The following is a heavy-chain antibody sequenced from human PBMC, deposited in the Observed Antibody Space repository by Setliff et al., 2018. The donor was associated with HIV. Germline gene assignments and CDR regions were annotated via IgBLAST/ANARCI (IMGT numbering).Heavy chain of an antibody. D-gene: IGHD6-13*01. J-gene: IGHJ5*02. CDR2: INAGNGNT. Sequence: ASVKVSCKASGYTFTSYAMHWVRQAPGQRLEWMGWINAGNGNTKFSQEFQGRVTLTRDTSANTAYMELSSLMSEDMAVYYCARGVGSSWFENWGQGTLVTVSS. CDR3: ARGVGSSWFEN. CDR1: GYTFTSYA. V-gene: IGHV1-3*03.